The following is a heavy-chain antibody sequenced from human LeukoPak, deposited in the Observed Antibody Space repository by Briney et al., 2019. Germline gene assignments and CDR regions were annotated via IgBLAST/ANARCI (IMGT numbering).Heavy chain of an antibody. D-gene: IGHD6-13*01. CDR2: IIPIFGTA. J-gene: IGHJ6*03. CDR1: GGTFSSYA. V-gene: IGHV1-69*05. Sequence: SVTVSCKASGGTFSSYAISWVRQAPGQGLEWMGGIIPIFGTANYAQKFQGRVTITTDESTSTAYMELSSLRSEDTAVYYCARGPGGSGAAAKGYYYMDVWGKGTTVTVSS. CDR3: ARGPGGSGAAAKGYYYMDV.